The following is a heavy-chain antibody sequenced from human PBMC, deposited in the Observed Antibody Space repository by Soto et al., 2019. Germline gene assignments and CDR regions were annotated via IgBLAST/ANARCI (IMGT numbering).Heavy chain of an antibody. CDR1: GFTFDDYA. CDR3: VRSKGGYSYGTPFDY. CDR2: ISWDSGNI. J-gene: IGHJ4*02. D-gene: IGHD5-18*01. Sequence: GGSLRLSCAASGFTFDDYAMYWVRQVLGKGLEWVSSISWDSGNIGYADSVKGRFTTSRDNAENSLYLQMNSLRPEDTALYYCVRSKGGYSYGTPFDYWGQGTLVTVSS. V-gene: IGHV3-9*01.